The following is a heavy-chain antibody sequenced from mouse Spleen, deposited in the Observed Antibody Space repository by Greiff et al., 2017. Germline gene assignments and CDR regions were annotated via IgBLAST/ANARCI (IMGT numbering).Heavy chain of an antibody. J-gene: IGHJ1*01. Sequence: QVQLQQPGAELVKPGASVKLSCKASGYTFTSYWMQWVKQRPGQGLERIGEIDPSDSYTNYNQKFKGKATLTVDTSSSTAYMQLSSLTSEDSAVYYCARGYYYGSSYTRYFDVWGAGTTVTVSS. D-gene: IGHD1-1*01. CDR3: ARGYYYGSSYTRYFDV. V-gene: IGHV1-50*01. CDR1: GYTFTSYW. CDR2: IDPSDSYT.